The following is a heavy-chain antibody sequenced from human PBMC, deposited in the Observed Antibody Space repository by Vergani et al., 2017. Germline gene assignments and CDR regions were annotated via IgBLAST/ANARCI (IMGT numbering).Heavy chain of an antibody. Sequence: VQLVESGGGVVQPGESLRLSCAASGFTFSSYAMSWVRQAPGKGLEWVSAISGSGGSTYYADSVKGRFTISRDNSKNTLYLQMNSLRAEDTAVYYCAKDDADSGSYWPEDYWGQGTLVTVSS. CDR2: ISGSGGST. D-gene: IGHD1-26*01. J-gene: IGHJ4*02. V-gene: IGHV3-23*04. CDR3: AKDDADSGSYWPEDY. CDR1: GFTFSSYA.